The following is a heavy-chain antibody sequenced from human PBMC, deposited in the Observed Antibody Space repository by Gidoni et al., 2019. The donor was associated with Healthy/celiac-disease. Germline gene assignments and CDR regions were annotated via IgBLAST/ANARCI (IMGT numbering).Heavy chain of an antibody. J-gene: IGHJ4*02. CDR3: ARRSRVVAATKIAYYFDY. V-gene: IGHV4-39*01. Sequence: QLQLQESGPGLVKPSETLCLTCTVSGGSISSSSYYWGWIRQPPGKGLEWIGSIYYSGSTYYNPSLKSRVTISVDTSKNQFSLKLSSVTAADTAVYYCARRSRVVAATKIAYYFDYWGQGTLVTVSS. CDR2: IYYSGST. D-gene: IGHD2-15*01. CDR1: GGSISSSSYY.